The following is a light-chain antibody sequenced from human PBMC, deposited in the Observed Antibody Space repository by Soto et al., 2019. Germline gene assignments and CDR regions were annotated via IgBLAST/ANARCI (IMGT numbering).Light chain of an antibody. V-gene: IGKV3-20*01. J-gene: IGKJ2*01. CDR1: QSISASY. Sequence: EIVLTQSPGTLSLSPGERVTLSCRASQSISASYLAWYQQKPGQSPRLLISGASSRATGIPDRFSGSGSETDFTLTISGLEPEDFAVYFCQQYAHSPFTFGQGTKVQIK. CDR3: QQYAHSPFT. CDR2: GAS.